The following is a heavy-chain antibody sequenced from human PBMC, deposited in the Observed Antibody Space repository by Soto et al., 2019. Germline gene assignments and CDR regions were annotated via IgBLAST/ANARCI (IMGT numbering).Heavy chain of an antibody. CDR2: INAGNGNT. J-gene: IGHJ5*02. CDR3: ARGYGGPIGWFDP. D-gene: IGHD3-16*01. V-gene: IGHV1-3*01. CDR1: GYTFTSYA. Sequence: QVQLVQSGAEVKKPGASVKVSCKAYGYTFTSYAMHWVRQAPGQRLEWMGWINAGNGNTKYSQKFQGRVTITRDTSASTAYMERSSLRSEDTAVYYCARGYGGPIGWFDPWGQGTLVTVSS.